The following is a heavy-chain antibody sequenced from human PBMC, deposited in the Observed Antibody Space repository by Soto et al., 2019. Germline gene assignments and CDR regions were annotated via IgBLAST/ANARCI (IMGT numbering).Heavy chain of an antibody. D-gene: IGHD2-2*02. CDR2: IYSGSST. Sequence: EVQLVESGGGLVQPGGSLRLSCAASGFTVSSNYMSWVRQAPGKGLEWVSFIYSGSSTYYADSVKGRFTISRDNSKNSLYLQMNSLRAEDTAVYYCERDRNTLYGMDVWGQGTTVTVSS. CDR1: GFTVSSNY. J-gene: IGHJ6*02. CDR3: ERDRNTLYGMDV. V-gene: IGHV3-66*01.